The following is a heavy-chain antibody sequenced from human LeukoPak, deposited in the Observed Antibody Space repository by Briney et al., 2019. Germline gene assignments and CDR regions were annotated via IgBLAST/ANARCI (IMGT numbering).Heavy chain of an antibody. D-gene: IGHD3-22*01. CDR1: GFTFSSYW. Sequence: PGGSLRLSCAASGFTFSSYWMSWVRQAPGKGLEWVANIKQDGSEKYYVDSVKGRFTISRDNAKNSLYLQMNSLRAEDTAVYYCARAGWYYYDSSSHMDVWGKGTTVTVSS. V-gene: IGHV3-7*01. J-gene: IGHJ6*03. CDR2: IKQDGSEK. CDR3: ARAGWYYYDSSSHMDV.